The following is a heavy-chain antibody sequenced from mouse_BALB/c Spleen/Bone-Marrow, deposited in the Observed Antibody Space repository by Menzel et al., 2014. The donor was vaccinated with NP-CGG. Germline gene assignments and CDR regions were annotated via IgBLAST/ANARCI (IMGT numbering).Heavy chain of an antibody. Sequence: EVKLMESGGGLVQPGGSLRLSCATSGFTFTDYYMSWVRQPPGKALEWLGFIRNKANGYTTEYSASVKGLFTISRDNSQSILYHQMNTLRAEDSATYYCARAFTIINAMDYWGQGTSVTVSS. D-gene: IGHD2-4*01. V-gene: IGHV7-3*02. J-gene: IGHJ4*01. CDR3: ARAFTIINAMDY. CDR2: IRNKANGYTT. CDR1: GFTFTDYY.